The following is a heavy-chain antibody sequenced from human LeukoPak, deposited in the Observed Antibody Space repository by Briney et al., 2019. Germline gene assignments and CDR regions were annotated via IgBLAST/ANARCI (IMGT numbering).Heavy chain of an antibody. J-gene: IGHJ3*02. CDR3: AKDFIRLGELFDVFDI. Sequence: GRSLRLSCAASGFTFDEYAMHWVRQAPGKGLEWVSGISWNSGSIAYADSVKGRFTISRDNAKNSLYLQMDSLRPEDTAFYYCAKDFIRLGELFDVFDIWGQGTMVTVSS. CDR1: GFTFDEYA. V-gene: IGHV3-9*01. D-gene: IGHD3-10*01. CDR2: ISWNSGSI.